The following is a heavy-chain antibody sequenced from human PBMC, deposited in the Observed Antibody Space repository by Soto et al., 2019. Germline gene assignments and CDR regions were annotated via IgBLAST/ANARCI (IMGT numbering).Heavy chain of an antibody. CDR1: GGSISSYY. V-gene: IGHV4-59*01. D-gene: IGHD3-10*01. CDR2: IYYSGST. Sequence: PSETLSLTCTVSGGSISSYYWSWIRQPPGKGLEWIGYIYYSGSTNYNPSLKSRVTISVDTSKNQFSLKLSSVTAADTAVYYCTPGNWFGELFPFDYWGQGTLVTVSS. CDR3: TPGNWFGELFPFDY. J-gene: IGHJ4*02.